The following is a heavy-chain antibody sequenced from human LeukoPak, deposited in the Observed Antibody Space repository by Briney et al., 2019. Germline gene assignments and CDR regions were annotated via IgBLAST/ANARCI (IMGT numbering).Heavy chain of an antibody. J-gene: IGHJ4*02. CDR3: ARASHDSYYDSSGYHGYYFNY. CDR1: GGSISSYY. V-gene: IGHV4-59*08. CDR2: IYYSGST. Sequence: PSETLSLTCTVSGGSISSYYWSWIRQPPGKGLEWIGYIYYSGSTNYNPSLKSRVTISVDTSKNQFSLKLSSVTAADTAVYYCARASHDSYYDSSGYHGYYFNYWGQGTLVTVSS. D-gene: IGHD3-22*01.